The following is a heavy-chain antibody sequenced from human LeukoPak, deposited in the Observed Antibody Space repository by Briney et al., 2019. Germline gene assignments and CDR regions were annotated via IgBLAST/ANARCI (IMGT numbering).Heavy chain of an antibody. Sequence: SETLSLTCSVSGGSISTISYYWGWVRQPPGKGLEWIGSIYYTGGTYFNPSLKSRVTVSIDTSKNQFSLKLSSVTAADTAVYYCARRGGSYRYFDYWGQGALVTVSS. D-gene: IGHD1-26*01. CDR3: ARRGGSYRYFDY. CDR2: IYYTGGT. V-gene: IGHV4-39*01. J-gene: IGHJ4*02. CDR1: GGSISTISYY.